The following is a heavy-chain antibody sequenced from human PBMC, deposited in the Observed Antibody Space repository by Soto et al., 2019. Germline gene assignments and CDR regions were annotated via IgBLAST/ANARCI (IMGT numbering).Heavy chain of an antibody. Sequence: GGSLRLSCAASGFTFNSYAMHWVRQAPGKGLEWVALIWHDGSNRYYTDSVKGRFTISRDNSKNTLYLQLNSLRAEDTAVYYCARDFQRALDYWGQGNLLTVSS. CDR3: ARDFQRALDY. CDR2: IWHDGSNR. V-gene: IGHV3-33*01. CDR1: GFTFNSYA. J-gene: IGHJ4*02.